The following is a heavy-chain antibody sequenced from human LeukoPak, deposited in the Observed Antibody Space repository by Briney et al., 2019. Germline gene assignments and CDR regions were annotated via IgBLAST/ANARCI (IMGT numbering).Heavy chain of an antibody. CDR2: IYYSGST. CDR3: ARTDDILTGYYFGNFDY. J-gene: IGHJ4*02. D-gene: IGHD3-9*01. CDR1: GDSISSYY. Sequence: SETLSLTCTVSGDSISSYYWSWIRQPPGKGLEWIGYIYYSGSTNYNPSLKSRVTISVDTSKNQFSLKLSSVTAADTAVYYCARTDDILTGYYFGNFDYWGQGTLVTVSS. V-gene: IGHV4-59*01.